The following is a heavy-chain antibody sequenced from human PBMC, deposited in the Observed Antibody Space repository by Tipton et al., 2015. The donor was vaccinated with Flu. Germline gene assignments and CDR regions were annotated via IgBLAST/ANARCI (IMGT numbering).Heavy chain of an antibody. V-gene: IGHV4-59*08. Sequence: TLSLTCTVSGASISSYYWSWIRQPPGKGLEWIGYIYYSGITNYNPSLKSRVTISVDTSKNQFSLRLSSVTAADTATYYCARVGSDNSALDWGQGTPVTVSS. D-gene: IGHD4-11*01. CDR3: ARVGSDNSALD. J-gene: IGHJ4*02. CDR2: IYYSGIT. CDR1: GASISSYY.